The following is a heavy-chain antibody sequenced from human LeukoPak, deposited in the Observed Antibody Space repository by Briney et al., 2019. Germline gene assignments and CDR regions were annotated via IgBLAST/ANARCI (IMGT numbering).Heavy chain of an antibody. Sequence: SESLSLTCTVSGGSISSYYWSWVRQPPGKGLEWIGYVYYSGTANYNPSLKSRVTISIDASKNQLSLRLDPVTAADTAVYYCARSQYSYGLNYWGQGTLVTVSS. D-gene: IGHD5-18*01. J-gene: IGHJ4*02. CDR3: ARSQYSYGLNY. CDR2: VYYSGTA. CDR1: GGSISSYY. V-gene: IGHV4-59*01.